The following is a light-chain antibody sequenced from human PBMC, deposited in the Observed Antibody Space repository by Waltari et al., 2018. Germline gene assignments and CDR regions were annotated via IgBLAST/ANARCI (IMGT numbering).Light chain of an antibody. CDR3: QKYGGSPPYT. Sequence: ETVLTQSPCTLSLSPGERATLPCRASQSVSSSHLAWYQQKPGQAPRVLIYTTSNRATGIPDRFSGSGSGTDFTLTISRLEAEDFAVYYCQKYGGSPPYTFGLGTKLEIK. J-gene: IGKJ2*01. CDR1: QSVSSSH. V-gene: IGKV3-20*01. CDR2: TTS.